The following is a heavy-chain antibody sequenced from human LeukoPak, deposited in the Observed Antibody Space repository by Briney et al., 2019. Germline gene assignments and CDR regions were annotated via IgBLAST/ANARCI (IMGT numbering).Heavy chain of an antibody. J-gene: IGHJ4*02. CDR2: ISRGGNYI. V-gene: IGHV3-21*01. CDR1: GFDLSNYD. CDR3: ARIGPGTDVYNSFDH. D-gene: IGHD5-24*01. Sequence: GGSLRLSCAASGFDLSNYDMTWVRQAPGKVLEYVSSISRGGNYIYSADSMRGRFSISRDNAENSLFLQMNSLRAEDTAVYYCARIGPGTDVYNSFDHWGQGTLVTVSP.